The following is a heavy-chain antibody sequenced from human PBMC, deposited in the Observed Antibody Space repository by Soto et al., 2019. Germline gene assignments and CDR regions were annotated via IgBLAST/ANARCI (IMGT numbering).Heavy chain of an antibody. J-gene: IGHJ6*01. CDR1: GRSISPYY. D-gene: IGHD2-21*01. CDR3: ARDLWGYCGTYCYALDV. CDR2: LYNAGST. V-gene: IGHV4-59*01. Sequence: SETLSLPCTVSGRSISPYYWSWIRQPQGKGLEWIGYLYNAGSTIYNPSLKSLVTISVDMSQNPFSLTMNYVTAADTAVYYCARDLWGYCGTYCYALDVWWQGTSVT.